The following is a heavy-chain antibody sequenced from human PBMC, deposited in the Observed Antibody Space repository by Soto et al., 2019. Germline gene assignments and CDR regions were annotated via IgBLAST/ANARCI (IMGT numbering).Heavy chain of an antibody. J-gene: IGHJ3*02. CDR1: GYRFTDYW. CDR2: FYPDDSDS. Sequence: GESLKISCQVSGYRFTDYWIGWVRQIPGKGLEWMGIFYPDDSDSRYNPSFQGQVTFSADKSITTAYVQWSSLKASDSAMYYCARRGYKSKSYDAFAIWGHGTMVTVSS. V-gene: IGHV5-51*01. D-gene: IGHD3-10*01. CDR3: ARRGYKSKSYDAFAI.